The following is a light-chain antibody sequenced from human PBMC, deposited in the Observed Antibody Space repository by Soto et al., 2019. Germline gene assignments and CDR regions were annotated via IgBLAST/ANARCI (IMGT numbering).Light chain of an antibody. J-gene: IGLJ1*01. CDR2: DVS. V-gene: IGLV2-14*03. Sequence: QSALTQPASVSGSPGQSITISFTGTSSDVGGYNYVSWYQQHPGKAPKLMIYDVSNRPSGVSNRFSGSKSGNTASLTISGLEDEDEADYYCSSYTSSSSYVLGTGTKLTVL. CDR1: SSDVGGYNY. CDR3: SSYTSSSSYV.